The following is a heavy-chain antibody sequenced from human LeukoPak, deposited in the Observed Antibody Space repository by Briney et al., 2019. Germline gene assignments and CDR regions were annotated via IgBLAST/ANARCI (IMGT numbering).Heavy chain of an antibody. CDR3: TGIADYYFDY. Sequence: GGSLRLSCAASGFSFSGSAIHWVRQASGKGLEWVGRIRSKANNYATAYTASVKGRFTISRDDSKNTAYLQMNSLKTEDTAVYYYTGIADYYFDYWGQGTLVTVSS. CDR1: GFSFSGSA. V-gene: IGHV3-73*01. D-gene: IGHD6-13*01. CDR2: IRSKANNYAT. J-gene: IGHJ4*02.